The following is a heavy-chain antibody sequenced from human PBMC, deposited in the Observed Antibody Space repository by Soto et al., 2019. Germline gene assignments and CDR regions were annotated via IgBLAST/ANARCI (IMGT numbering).Heavy chain of an antibody. V-gene: IGHV4-61*01. D-gene: IGHD3-3*01. Sequence: PSETLSLTCTVSGGSFKSGSYSWSWIRQPPGKGLEWIGYVYHTGRTSYNPSLKSRASISMDTSKNQFSLNLDSVTAADTAVYFCARDFAYFDFWGQGTLVTVSS. CDR3: ARDFAYFDF. J-gene: IGHJ4*02. CDR1: GGSFKSGSYS. CDR2: VYHTGRT.